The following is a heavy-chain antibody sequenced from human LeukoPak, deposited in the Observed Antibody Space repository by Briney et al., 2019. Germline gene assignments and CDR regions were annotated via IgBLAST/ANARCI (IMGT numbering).Heavy chain of an antibody. CDR2: IRNDGNDK. V-gene: IGHV3-30*02. Sequence: PGGSLRLSCAASGFTFNKHGMHWVRQAPGKGLEWFSFIRNDGNDKYYADSVKGRFTLSRDNSKNTLYMQMNSLRAEDTAVYYCAKAVVIVPTATPFDYWGQGTLATVSS. D-gene: IGHD2-2*01. J-gene: IGHJ4*02. CDR3: AKAVVIVPTATPFDY. CDR1: GFTFNKHG.